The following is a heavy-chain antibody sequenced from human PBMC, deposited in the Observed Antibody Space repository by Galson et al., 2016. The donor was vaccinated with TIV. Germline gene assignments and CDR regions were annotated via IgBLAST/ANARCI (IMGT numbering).Heavy chain of an antibody. V-gene: IGHV1-2*02. CDR2: INPNSGGT. J-gene: IGHJ4*02. CDR1: GYTFTGYF. CDR3: ARDPRHYYGRFDY. D-gene: IGHD3-10*01. Sequence: SVKVSCKASGYTFTGYFMHWVRQAPGQGLEWMGWINPNSGGTNYAQKFQGRVTMTRDTSISTAYMELSSLISDDTAIYYCARDPRHYYGRFDYWGQGTLVTVSS.